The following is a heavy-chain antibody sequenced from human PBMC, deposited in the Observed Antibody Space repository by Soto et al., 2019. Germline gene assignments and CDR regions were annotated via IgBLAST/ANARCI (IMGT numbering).Heavy chain of an antibody. D-gene: IGHD6-13*01. Sequence: DGQLLESGGGLGQSGGSLRLSCVGSGFTFSNYAMSWVRQAPGKGLEWVSGISESGGSTHYADSVRGRFAISRDNSKNTVYLQMNSLRAEGTAVYYCAKDLVAAAASWGQGTLVTVSS. J-gene: IGHJ5*02. V-gene: IGHV3-23*01. CDR2: ISESGGST. CDR3: AKDLVAAAAS. CDR1: GFTFSNYA.